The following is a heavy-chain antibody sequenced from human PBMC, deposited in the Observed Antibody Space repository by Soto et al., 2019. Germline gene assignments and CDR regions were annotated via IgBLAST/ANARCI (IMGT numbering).Heavy chain of an antibody. CDR1: CYTFTSYG. V-gene: IGHV1-18*01. CDR2: ISAYNGNT. CDR3: ARDRTVTTGEDGMDV. J-gene: IGHJ6*02. Sequence: SVEVSFKASCYTFTSYGISWVRQAPGQGLEWMGWISAYNGNTNYAQKLQGRVTMTTDTSTSTAYMELRSLRSDDTAVYYCARDRTVTTGEDGMDVWGQGTTVTVSS. D-gene: IGHD4-17*01.